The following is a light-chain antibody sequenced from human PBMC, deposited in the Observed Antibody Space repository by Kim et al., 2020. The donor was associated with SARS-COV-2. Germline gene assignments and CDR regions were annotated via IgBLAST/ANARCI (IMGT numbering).Light chain of an antibody. CDR2: GAS. J-gene: IGKJ1*01. CDR1: QTVTDNL. CDR3: HQYADSPRT. Sequence: LSPGERATLSCRASQTVTDNLLAWYQVKLGQTPRLLVYGASSRATGIPDRFSGSGSGTDFILNINGLEPEDFAVYFCHQYADSPRTFGQGPRWISN. V-gene: IGKV3-20*01.